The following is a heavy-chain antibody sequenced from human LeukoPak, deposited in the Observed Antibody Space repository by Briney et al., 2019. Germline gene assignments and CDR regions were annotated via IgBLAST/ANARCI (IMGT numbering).Heavy chain of an antibody. J-gene: IGHJ4*02. D-gene: IGHD6-19*01. V-gene: IGHV1-69*04. Sequence: GSSVKVSCKASGGTLSSYAISWVRQPPGQGREWMGRIIPILGIAHYAQKFQGRVTINADKSTSTAYMELSSLRSEDTAVYYCARGRYSSGWYFDYWGQGTLVTVSS. CDR2: IIPILGIA. CDR1: GGTLSSYA. CDR3: ARGRYSSGWYFDY.